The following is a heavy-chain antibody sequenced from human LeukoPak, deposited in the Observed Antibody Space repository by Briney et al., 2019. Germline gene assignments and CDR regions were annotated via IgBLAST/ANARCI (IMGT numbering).Heavy chain of an antibody. CDR2: IYSGGST. CDR3: ARVSSGYYLGDAFDI. Sequence: GGSLRLSCAASGFTVSSNYMSWVRQAPGQGLEWVSVIYSGGSTYYADSVKGRFTISRDNSKNTLYLQMNSLRAEDTAVYYCARVSSGYYLGDAFDIWGQGTMVTVSS. D-gene: IGHD3-22*01. J-gene: IGHJ3*02. V-gene: IGHV3-66*02. CDR1: GFTVSSNY.